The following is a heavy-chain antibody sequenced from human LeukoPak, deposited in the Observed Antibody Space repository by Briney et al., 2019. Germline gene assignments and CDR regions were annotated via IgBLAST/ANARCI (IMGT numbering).Heavy chain of an antibody. J-gene: IGHJ4*01. CDR1: GLSFSDSY. CDR3: STGPRSLIY. CDR2: ISGSGHDM. Sequence: GGSLRLSCVVSGLSFSDSYMTWIRQTPGMGLESLAYISGSGHDMYYADSVKGRFTISRDNAKNSLYLQMNSQRPEDTALYYCSTGPRSLIYWGHGTLVTVSS. V-gene: IGHV3-11*01.